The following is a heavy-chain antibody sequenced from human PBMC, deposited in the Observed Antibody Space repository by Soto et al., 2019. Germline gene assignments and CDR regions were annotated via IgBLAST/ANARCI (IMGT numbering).Heavy chain of an antibody. V-gene: IGHV3-23*01. CDR1: GFTFSSFA. J-gene: IGHJ4*01. D-gene: IGHD2-21*01. CDR2: VFGDGGGP. Sequence: EVQLLESGGDLVQPGGSPRLSCAASGFTFSSFAMSWVRQAPGKGLEWVSRVFGDGGGPDYADSVKGRFTISRDNSKNTLYLQMSSLRVEDSAVYYCAKMRGMQVWDYSLDYWGHGTLVTVSS. CDR3: AKMRGMQVWDYSLDY.